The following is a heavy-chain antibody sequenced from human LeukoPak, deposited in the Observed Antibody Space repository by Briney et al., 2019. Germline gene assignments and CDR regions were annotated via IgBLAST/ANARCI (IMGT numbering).Heavy chain of an antibody. V-gene: IGHV4-61*02. CDR2: IYTSGST. CDR1: GGSISSGSYY. Sequence: SETLSLTCTVSGGSISSGSYYWSWIPQPAGKGLEWIGRIYTSGSTNYNTYLKSRVNIPVDTSKNQSSLKLSSVTAADTAVYYCASLVTKYGSGGYYFDYWGQGTLVTVSS. CDR3: ASLVTKYGSGGYYFDY. J-gene: IGHJ4*02. D-gene: IGHD3-10*01.